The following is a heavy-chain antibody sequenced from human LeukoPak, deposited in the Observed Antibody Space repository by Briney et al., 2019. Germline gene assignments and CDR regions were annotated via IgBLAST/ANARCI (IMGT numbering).Heavy chain of an antibody. CDR2: TYYRSTWYN. CDR3: ARRLTQYDCFNP. V-gene: IGHV6-1*01. CDR1: GDSFSSNSVT. D-gene: IGHD2-2*01. J-gene: IGHJ5*02. Sequence: SQTLSLTCAISGDSFSSNSVTWNWIRQSPSRGLEWLGRTYYRSTWYNDYAVSVRGRITVNPDTSKNQFSLHLNSVTPEDTAVYYCARRLTQYDCFNPWGQGILVTVSS.